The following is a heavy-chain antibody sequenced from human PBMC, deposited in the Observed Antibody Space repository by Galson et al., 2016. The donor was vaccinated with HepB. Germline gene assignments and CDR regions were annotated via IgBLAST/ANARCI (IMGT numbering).Heavy chain of an antibody. CDR1: GGSVSSHY. Sequence: SETLSLTCTVSGGSVSSHYWSWIRQSPGRGLEWIGYVHYNWGTDYNPSLKSLVTMSVDPSKNQFSLKLTSMTAADTAVYYCAKTGGVGVTPFDYWGQGTLVTVSS. CDR3: AKTGGVGVTPFDY. J-gene: IGHJ4*02. CDR2: VHYNWGT. V-gene: IGHV4-59*02. D-gene: IGHD1-26*01.